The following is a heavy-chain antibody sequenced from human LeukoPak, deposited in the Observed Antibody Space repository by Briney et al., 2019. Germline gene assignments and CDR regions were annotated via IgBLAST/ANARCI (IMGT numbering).Heavy chain of an antibody. Sequence: PGGSLRLSCAASGFTFSSYSMNWVRQAPGKGLEWVSSISSSSSYIYYADSVKGRFTISRDNAKNSLYLQMNSLRAEDTAVYYCARDLRLTVTPFGYWGQGTLVTVSS. V-gene: IGHV3-21*01. J-gene: IGHJ4*02. CDR3: ARDLRLTVTPFGY. CDR1: GFTFSSYS. D-gene: IGHD4-17*01. CDR2: ISSSSSYI.